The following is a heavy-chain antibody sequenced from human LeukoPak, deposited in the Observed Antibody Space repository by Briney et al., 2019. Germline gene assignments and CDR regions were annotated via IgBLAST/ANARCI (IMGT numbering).Heavy chain of an antibody. CDR1: GYSFTGYY. J-gene: IGHJ4*02. Sequence: ASVKVSCKASGYSFTGYYIHWVRQTPGQGLEWMGWINPNSGSTKYAQNFQGRVTMTTDTSITTAYMELSRVRSDDTAVYYCARGDIAIAYWGQGSLVTVSS. CDR3: ARGDIAIAY. CDR2: INPNSGST. V-gene: IGHV1-2*02. D-gene: IGHD2/OR15-2a*01.